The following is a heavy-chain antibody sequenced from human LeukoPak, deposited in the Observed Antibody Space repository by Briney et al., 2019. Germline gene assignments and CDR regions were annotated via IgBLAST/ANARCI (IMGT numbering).Heavy chain of an antibody. J-gene: IGHJ4*02. Sequence: GGSLRLPCAASGFTFSSYWMHWVRQAPGKGLVWVSRIKTDGSNYYADSVWGRFTISRDNSKNTLYLQMNSLRVEDTAIYYCAKDQYSSGWYFDYWGQGTLVTVSS. CDR1: GFTFSSYW. V-gene: IGHV3-74*01. CDR2: IKTDGSN. D-gene: IGHD6-19*01. CDR3: AKDQYSSGWYFDY.